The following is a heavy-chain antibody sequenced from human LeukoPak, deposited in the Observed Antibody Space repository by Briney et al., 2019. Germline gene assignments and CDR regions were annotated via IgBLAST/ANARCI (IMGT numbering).Heavy chain of an antibody. Sequence: GGSLRLSCAASGFMFNGYSMTWVRQAPGKGLEWVSYISGGSDYIFYTDSVKGRFTISRDNARKSLYLQLNSLRVEDTAVYYCARWGLGPSFDYWGQGTRVTVSS. CDR3: ARWGLGPSFDY. J-gene: IGHJ4*02. CDR1: GFMFNGYS. D-gene: IGHD1-26*01. CDR2: ISGGSDYI. V-gene: IGHV3-21*01.